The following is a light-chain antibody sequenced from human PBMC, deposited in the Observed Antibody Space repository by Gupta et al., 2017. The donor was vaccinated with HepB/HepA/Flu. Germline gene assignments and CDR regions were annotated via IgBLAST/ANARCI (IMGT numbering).Light chain of an antibody. Sequence: QSALTQPPSASGFPGQSVTISCTGTSGDVGAYNYVSWYQQHPGQVPKVMIYEVSKRPAGVTDRFSGSKAGNTASLTVSGLQAEDEADYYCCSYAGSNNFVFGTGTKVTVL. CDR2: EVS. V-gene: IGLV2-8*01. CDR3: CSYAGSNNFV. J-gene: IGLJ1*01. CDR1: SGDVGAYNY.